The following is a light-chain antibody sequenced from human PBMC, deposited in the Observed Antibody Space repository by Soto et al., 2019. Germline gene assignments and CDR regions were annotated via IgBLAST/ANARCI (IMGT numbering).Light chain of an antibody. Sequence: QSALTQPRSVSGSPGQSVTISCSGTSSDVGGYEYVSWYQQHPDKAPRLLIYHVGQRPSGVPDRFSGSKSGTTASLTISRPQADEADEYCCSSDAAGRTFLFGGGTQLTVL. CDR1: SSDVGGYEY. CDR2: HVG. V-gene: IGLV2-11*01. J-gene: IGLJ2*01. CDR3: SSDAAGRTFL.